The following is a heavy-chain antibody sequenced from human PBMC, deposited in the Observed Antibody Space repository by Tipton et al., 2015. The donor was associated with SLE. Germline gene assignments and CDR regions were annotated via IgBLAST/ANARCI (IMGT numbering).Heavy chain of an antibody. D-gene: IGHD3-10*01. V-gene: IGHV1-45*02. CDR3: AALMVRGVLYAFDI. J-gene: IGHJ3*02. Sequence: QVQLVQSGAEVKKTGSSVKVSCKASGYTFTYRYLHWVRQAPGQALEWMGWITPFNGNTNYAQKFQDRVTITRDRSMSTAYMELSSLRSEDTAMYYCAALMVRGVLYAFDIWGQGTMVTVSS. CDR2: ITPFNGNT. CDR1: GYTFTYRY.